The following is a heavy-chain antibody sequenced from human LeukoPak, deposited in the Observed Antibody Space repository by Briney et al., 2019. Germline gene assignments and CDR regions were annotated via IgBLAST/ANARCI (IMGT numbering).Heavy chain of an antibody. CDR1: GFTFSSYG. Sequence: PGGSLRLSCAASGFTFSSYGMHWVRQAPGKGLEWVAFIRYDGSNKYYADSVKGRFTISRDNSKNTLYLQMNSLRAEDTAVYYCAKEETRGANWFDLWGQGTLVTVSS. D-gene: IGHD1-26*01. CDR3: AKEETRGANWFDL. CDR2: IRYDGSNK. V-gene: IGHV3-30*02. J-gene: IGHJ5*02.